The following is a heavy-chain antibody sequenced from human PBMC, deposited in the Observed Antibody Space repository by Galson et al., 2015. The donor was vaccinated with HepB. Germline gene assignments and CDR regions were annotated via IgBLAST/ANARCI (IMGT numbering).Heavy chain of an antibody. D-gene: IGHD1-26*01. Sequence: SVKVSCKASGYTFTSYYMHWVRQAPGQGLEWMGIINPSGGSTSYAQKFQGRVTMTRDTSTSTVYMELSSLRSEDTAVYYCARPPRGATSAFDIWGQGTMVTVSS. V-gene: IGHV1-46*03. CDR1: GYTFTSYY. CDR3: ARPPRGATSAFDI. J-gene: IGHJ3*02. CDR2: INPSGGST.